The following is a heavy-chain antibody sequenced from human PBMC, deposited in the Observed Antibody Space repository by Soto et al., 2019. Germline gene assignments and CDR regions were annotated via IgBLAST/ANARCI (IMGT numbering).Heavy chain of an antibody. D-gene: IGHD3-3*01. V-gene: IGHV1-3*01. CDR3: ARGGQEYYDFWSGYYPPYYFDY. J-gene: IGHJ4*02. CDR2: INAGNGNT. CDR1: GYTFTSYA. Sequence: QVQLVQSGAEVKKPGASVKVSCKASGYTFTSYAMHWVRQAPGQRLEWMGWINAGNGNTKYSQKFQGRVTITRDTSASKAYMELSSLRSEDTAVYYCARGGQEYYDFWSGYYPPYYFDYWGQGTLVTVSS.